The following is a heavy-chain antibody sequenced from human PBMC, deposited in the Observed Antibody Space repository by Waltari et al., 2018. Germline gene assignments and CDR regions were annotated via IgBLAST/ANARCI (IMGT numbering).Heavy chain of an antibody. J-gene: IGHJ4*02. D-gene: IGHD3-3*01. V-gene: IGHV4-38-2*01. Sequence: QVQLQESGPGLVKPSATLSLTCAVSGYSISSGYYWGWIRPPRGKGLEWIGSIYHSGSTYYNPSLKSRVTISVDTSKNQFSLKLSSGTAADTAVYYCARSITIFGVVISYFDYWGQGTLVTVSS. CDR3: ARSITIFGVVISYFDY. CDR2: IYHSGST. CDR1: GYSISSGYY.